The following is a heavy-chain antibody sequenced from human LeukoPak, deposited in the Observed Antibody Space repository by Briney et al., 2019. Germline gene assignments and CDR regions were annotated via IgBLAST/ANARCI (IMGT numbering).Heavy chain of an antibody. CDR3: ARDRSSGWKQGVDAFDI. D-gene: IGHD6-19*01. J-gene: IGHJ3*02. Sequence: PGGSLRLSCAASGFTFSDYYMSWIRQAPGKGLEWVSYISSSGSTIYYADSVKGRFTISRDNAKNSLYLQMNSLRAEDTAVYYCARDRSSGWKQGVDAFDIWGQGTMVTVSS. CDR2: ISSSGSTI. V-gene: IGHV3-11*04. CDR1: GFTFSDYY.